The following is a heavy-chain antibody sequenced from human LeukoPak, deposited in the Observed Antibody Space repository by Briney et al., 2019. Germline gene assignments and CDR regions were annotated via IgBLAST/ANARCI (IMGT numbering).Heavy chain of an antibody. J-gene: IGHJ4*02. Sequence: ASVKVSCKASGYTFSTYGISWVRQAPGQGLEWMGRISAYNGNTNYAQKFQGRVTMTTDTSTTTAYMELRSLRSDDTAVYYCARGRVTYSTSSGVDYWGQGTLVTVSS. D-gene: IGHD6-6*01. V-gene: IGHV1-18*01. CDR3: ARGRVTYSTSSGVDY. CDR2: ISAYNGNT. CDR1: GYTFSTYG.